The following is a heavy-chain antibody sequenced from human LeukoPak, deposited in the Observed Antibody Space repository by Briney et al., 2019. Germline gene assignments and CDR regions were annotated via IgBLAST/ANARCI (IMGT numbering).Heavy chain of an antibody. CDR2: ISGSGGTT. CDR1: GFTFSNYG. Sequence: SGGSLRLSCAASGFTFSNYGMSWVRQAPGKGLEWVSGISGSGGTTYYADSVKGRFTISRDNAKNSLYLQMNSLRAEDTAVYYCAREAGDTAMVGKPAIWFDPWGQGTLVTVSS. J-gene: IGHJ5*02. D-gene: IGHD5-18*01. CDR3: AREAGDTAMVGKPAIWFDP. V-gene: IGHV3-23*01.